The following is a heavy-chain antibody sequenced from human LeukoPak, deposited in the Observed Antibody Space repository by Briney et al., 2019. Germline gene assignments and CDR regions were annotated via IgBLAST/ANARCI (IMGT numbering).Heavy chain of an antibody. CDR1: GDSISRSTYY. J-gene: IGHJ4*02. CDR2: LYYSGSI. Sequence: KPSETLSLTCTVSGDSISRSTYYWGWIRQPPGRGLEWIGALYYSGSIYYNPSLKSRVSISVDTPKNQFSLKLSSVTAADTAVYYCARHGPPMSPIDYWGQGILVSVSS. D-gene: IGHD3-22*01. V-gene: IGHV4-39*01. CDR3: ARHGPPMSPIDY.